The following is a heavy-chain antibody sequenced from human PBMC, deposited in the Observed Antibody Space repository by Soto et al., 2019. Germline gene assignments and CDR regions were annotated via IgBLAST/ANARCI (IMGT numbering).Heavy chain of an antibody. CDR1: GGSISSYY. J-gene: IGHJ4*02. V-gene: IGHV4-59*01. CDR2: IYYSGST. Sequence: QVQLQESGPGLVKPSETLSLTCTVSGGSISSYYWSWILQPPGKGLEWIGYIYYSGSTNYNPSLKSRVTISVDTSKNQFSLKLSSVTAADTAVYYCAAADTSSSWFPYWGQGTLVTVSS. D-gene: IGHD6-13*01. CDR3: AAADTSSSWFPY.